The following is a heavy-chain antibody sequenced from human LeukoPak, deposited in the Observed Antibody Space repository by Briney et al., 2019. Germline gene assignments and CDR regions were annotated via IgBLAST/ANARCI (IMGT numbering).Heavy chain of an antibody. CDR2: ISSSGST. Sequence: PSETLSLTCTVSGDSISSGDYYWSWIRQPAGKGLEWIGRISSSGSTNYNPSLKSRVTISVDTSKNQFSLKLSSVTAADTTVYYCARGTYDIVATSFDYWGQGTLVTVSS. D-gene: IGHD5-12*01. J-gene: IGHJ4*02. V-gene: IGHV4-61*02. CDR1: GDSISSGDYY. CDR3: ARGTYDIVATSFDY.